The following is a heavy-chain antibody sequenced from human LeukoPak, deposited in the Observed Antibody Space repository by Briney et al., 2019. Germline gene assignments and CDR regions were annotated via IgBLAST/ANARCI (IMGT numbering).Heavy chain of an antibody. CDR1: GGTFSSYA. Sequence: GSSVKVSCKASGGTFSSYAISWVRQAPGQGLEWMGGFIPIFGTANYAQKFQGRVTITADESTSTAYMELSSLRSEDTAVYYCARGSNNIAVAGYWFDPWGQGTLVTVSS. V-gene: IGHV1-69*01. CDR3: ARGSNNIAVAGYWFDP. D-gene: IGHD6-19*01. J-gene: IGHJ5*02. CDR2: FIPIFGTA.